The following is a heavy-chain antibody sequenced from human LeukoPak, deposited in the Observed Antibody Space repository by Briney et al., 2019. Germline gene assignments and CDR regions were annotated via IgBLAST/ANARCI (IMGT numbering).Heavy chain of an antibody. J-gene: IGHJ5*02. CDR1: GGTISSYY. CDR2: IYSSGRT. D-gene: IGHD2/OR15-2a*01. CDR3: TRLSAGFNSSYWFDP. Sequence: SETLTLTCTVSGGTISSYYWTWIRQPPGKGLEWMGYIYSSGRTKYNPYLKSQVTMSVDTSKNQYSLKVIAVTAADTAVYYCTRLSAGFNSSYWFDPWGEGTLVTVSS. V-gene: IGHV4-4*09.